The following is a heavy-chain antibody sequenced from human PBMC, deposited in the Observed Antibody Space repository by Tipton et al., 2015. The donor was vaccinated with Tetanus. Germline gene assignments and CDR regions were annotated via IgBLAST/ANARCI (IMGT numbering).Heavy chain of an antibody. V-gene: IGHV4-61*01. D-gene: IGHD4-23*01. Sequence: LRLSCTVSGGSISSSNYYWSWIRQSPGRGLEWIGYIYYTGNTNYNPSLKSRVTISADTTKKQFSLNLRSVTAADTAVYYCAGLPVGGGYSAHHYFLHWGQGTLVTVSS. J-gene: IGHJ4*02. CDR3: AGLPVGGGYSAHHYFLH. CDR1: GGSISSSNYY. CDR2: IYYTGNT.